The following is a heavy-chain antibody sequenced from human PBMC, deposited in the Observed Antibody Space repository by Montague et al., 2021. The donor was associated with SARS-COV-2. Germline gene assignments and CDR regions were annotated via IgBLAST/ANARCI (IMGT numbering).Heavy chain of an antibody. CDR3: ATFKYYTTSTCAVEPYYYYYSGMDV. CDR1: GFGFSRYW. Sequence: SLRLSCAASGFGFSRYWMTWVRQAPGKGLEWMANINQDGGEKYYVDSVKGRFTVSRDNAKNSLYLQLNSLRDEDTAVYYCATFKYYTTSTCAVEPYYYYYSGMDVWGQGTTVTVSS. V-gene: IGHV3-7*01. CDR2: INQDGGEK. D-gene: IGHD2-8*01. J-gene: IGHJ6*02.